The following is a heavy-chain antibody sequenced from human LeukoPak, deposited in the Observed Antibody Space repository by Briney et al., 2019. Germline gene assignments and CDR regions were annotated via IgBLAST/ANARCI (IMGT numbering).Heavy chain of an antibody. V-gene: IGHV3-23*01. D-gene: IGHD3-10*01. Sequence: PGGSLRLSCAASGVTFSSYDMSWVRQAPGKGLEWVSGISDSGGSTYYADSVKGRFTISRDNSKNTLYLQMNSLRAEDTAVYYCAKAKGRGSPGRDYFDYWGQGTLVTVSS. CDR1: GVTFSSYD. CDR3: AKAKGRGSPGRDYFDY. J-gene: IGHJ4*02. CDR2: ISDSGGST.